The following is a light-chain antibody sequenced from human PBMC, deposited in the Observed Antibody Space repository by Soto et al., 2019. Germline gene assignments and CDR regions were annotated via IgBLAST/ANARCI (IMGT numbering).Light chain of an antibody. CDR1: SSDIGGYNF. J-gene: IGLJ1*01. CDR2: DVR. V-gene: IGLV2-14*03. CDR3: NSYRTISTYV. Sequence: QSALTQPASVSGSPGQSITISCTGTSSDIGGYNFVSWYQQYPGKAPKLLIYDVRNRPSGVSNRFSGSKSGNTASLTVSGLQAEDEADYYCNSYRTISTYVFGTGTKVTVL.